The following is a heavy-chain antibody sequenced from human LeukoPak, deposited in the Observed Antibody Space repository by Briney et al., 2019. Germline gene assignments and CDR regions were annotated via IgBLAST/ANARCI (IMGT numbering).Heavy chain of an antibody. D-gene: IGHD3-10*01. Sequence: SETLSLTCAVYGGSFSGHYWTWIRQPPGKGLEWIGEINHSGSTTYNPSLNNRVTISIDTSKNQFSLKLRYVTAADTAVYYFARRRYVSGSLDSWGQGTLVTVS. CDR3: ARRRYVSGSLDS. CDR2: INHSGST. CDR1: GGSFSGHY. J-gene: IGHJ4*02. V-gene: IGHV4-34*01.